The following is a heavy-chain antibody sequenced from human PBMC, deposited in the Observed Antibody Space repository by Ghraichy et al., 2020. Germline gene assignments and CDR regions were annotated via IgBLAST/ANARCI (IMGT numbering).Heavy chain of an antibody. CDR2: ISGSGGST. J-gene: IGHJ6*03. CDR3: AKANGGYSYGYWYYYYYMDV. Sequence: GGSLRLSCAASGFTFSSYAMSWVRQAPGKGLEWVSAISGSGGSTYYADSVKGRFTISRDNSKNTLYLQMNSLRAEDTAVYYCAKANGGYSYGYWYYYYYMDVWGKGTTVTVSS. CDR1: GFTFSSYA. V-gene: IGHV3-23*01. D-gene: IGHD5-18*01.